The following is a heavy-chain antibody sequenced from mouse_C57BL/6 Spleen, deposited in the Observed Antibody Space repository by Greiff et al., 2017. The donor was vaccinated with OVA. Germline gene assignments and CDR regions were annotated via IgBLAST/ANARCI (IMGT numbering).Heavy chain of an antibody. CDR2: IRNKANGYTT. CDR1: GFTFTDYY. V-gene: IGHV7-3*01. D-gene: IGHD1-3*01. CDR3: ARYRTKDYAMDY. Sequence: EVQRVESGGGLVQPGGSLSLSCAASGFTFTDYYMSWVRQPPGKALEWLGFIRNKANGYTTEYSASVKGRFTISRDNSQSILYLQMNALRAEDSATYYCARYRTKDYAMDYWGQGTSVTVSS. J-gene: IGHJ4*01.